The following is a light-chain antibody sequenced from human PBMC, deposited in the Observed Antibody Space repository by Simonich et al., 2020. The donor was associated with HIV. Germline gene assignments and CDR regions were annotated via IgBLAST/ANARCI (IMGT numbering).Light chain of an antibody. CDR2: WAS. J-gene: IGKJ4*01. CDR1: QTVLYSSNNKNY. Sequence: DIVMTQSPDSLAVSLGERATINCKSSQTVLYSSNNKNYLAWYQQKPGQPPKLLIYWASTRESGVPVRFSGSGSGTDFTLTISSLQAEDVAVYYCQQYYSALSFGGGTRVEIK. CDR3: QQYYSALS. V-gene: IGKV4-1*01.